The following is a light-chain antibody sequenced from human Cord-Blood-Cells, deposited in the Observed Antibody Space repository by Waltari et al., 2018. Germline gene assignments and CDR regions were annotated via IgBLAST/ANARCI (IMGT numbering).Light chain of an antibody. V-gene: IGLV2-23*01. Sequence: QSALTQPASVSGSPGQSITISCTGTSSDVGSYNIVSWYHQHPGKAPKLMIYEGSKRPSGVSNRFSGSKSGNTASLTISGLQAEDEADYYCCSYAGSSTSLYVFGTGTKVTVL. CDR1: SSDVGSYNI. CDR3: CSYAGSSTSLYV. CDR2: EGS. J-gene: IGLJ1*01.